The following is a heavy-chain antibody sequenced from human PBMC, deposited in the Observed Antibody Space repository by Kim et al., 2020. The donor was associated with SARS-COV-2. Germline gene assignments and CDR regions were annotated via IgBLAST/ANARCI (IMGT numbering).Heavy chain of an antibody. CDR3: ARGRGMDV. J-gene: IGHJ6*02. V-gene: IGHV3-7*01. CDR2: IKKDGSEK. Sequence: GGSLRLSCAASGFAFSGYWMSWVRQAPGKGLEWVGNIKKDGSEKNYVDSVKGRFTISRDNAKISLFLQMNSLRVEDTAVYYCARGRGMDVWGQGTTVTVS. CDR1: GFAFSGYW.